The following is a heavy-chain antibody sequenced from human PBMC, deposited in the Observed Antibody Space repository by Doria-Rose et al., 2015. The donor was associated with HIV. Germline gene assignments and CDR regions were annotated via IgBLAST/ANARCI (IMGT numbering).Heavy chain of an antibody. CDR3: ARIKSSRWYHKYYFDF. CDR1: GVSLSSPGMG. D-gene: IGHD6-13*01. J-gene: IGHJ4*02. Sequence: QVTLKESGPVLVKPTETLTLTCTVFGVSLSSPGMGVSWIRQPPGKALEWLANIFSDDERSYKTSLKSRLTISRGTSKGQVVLTMTDMDPVDTATYYCARIKSSRWYHKYYFDFWGQGTLVIVSA. CDR2: IFSDDER. V-gene: IGHV2-26*01.